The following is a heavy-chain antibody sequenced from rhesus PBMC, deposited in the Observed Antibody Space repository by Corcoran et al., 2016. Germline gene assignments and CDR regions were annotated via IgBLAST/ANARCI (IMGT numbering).Heavy chain of an antibody. CDR1: GGPISGNHF. Sequence: QVKLQQWGEGLVKPSETLSLPCAVYGGPISGNHFWSWVRQAPGEGPEWIGNIDGNSARTNYNPSLKNRVTISKDTSKNHFSLKLSSVTAADTAVYYCARDRVRVQFLGGLDSWGQGVVVTVSS. CDR2: IDGNSART. D-gene: IGHD5-24*01. CDR3: ARDRVRVQFLGGLDS. V-gene: IGHV4-73*01. J-gene: IGHJ6*01.